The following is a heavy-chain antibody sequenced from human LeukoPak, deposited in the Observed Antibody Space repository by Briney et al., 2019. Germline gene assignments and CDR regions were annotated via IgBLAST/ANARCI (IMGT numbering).Heavy chain of an antibody. Sequence: KTGGSLRLSCAASGFTFSSYSMNWVRQAPGKGLEWVSSISSSSSYIYYADSVKGRFTISRDNAKNSLYLQMNSLRAEDTVVYYCATQKGYCSSTSCYRDYWGQGTLATVSS. J-gene: IGHJ4*02. CDR1: GFTFSSYS. V-gene: IGHV3-21*01. CDR2: ISSSSSYI. CDR3: ATQKGYCSSTSCYRDY. D-gene: IGHD2-2*02.